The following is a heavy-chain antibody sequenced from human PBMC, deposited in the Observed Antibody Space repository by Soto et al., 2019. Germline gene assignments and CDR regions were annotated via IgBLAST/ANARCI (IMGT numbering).Heavy chain of an antibody. CDR2: IYYSGST. V-gene: IGHV4-59*01. CDR3: ARARVWGDSSCSSFDY. J-gene: IGHJ4*02. Sequence: QVQLQESGPGLVKPSETLSLTCTVSAGSISSYYWSWIRQPPGKGLEWIGYIYYSGSTNYNPSLKSRVTISVDTSKNQFSLNLRSVTAADTAVYYCARARVWGDSSCSSFDYWVQGTLVTVS. D-gene: IGHD3-22*01. CDR1: AGSISSYY.